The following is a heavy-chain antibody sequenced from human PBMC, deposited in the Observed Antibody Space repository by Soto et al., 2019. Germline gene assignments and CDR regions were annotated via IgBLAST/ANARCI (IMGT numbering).Heavy chain of an antibody. J-gene: IGHJ6*02. V-gene: IGHV1-69*13. Sequence: SVKVSCKASGGTFSSYAISWVRQAPGQGLEWMGGIIPIFGTANYAQKFQGRVTITADESTSTAYMELSSLRSEDTAVYYCARQLHLHGVVNYYGMDVWGQGTTVTVSS. CDR2: IIPIFGTA. CDR3: ARQLHLHGVVNYYGMDV. D-gene: IGHD3-3*01. CDR1: GGTFSSYA.